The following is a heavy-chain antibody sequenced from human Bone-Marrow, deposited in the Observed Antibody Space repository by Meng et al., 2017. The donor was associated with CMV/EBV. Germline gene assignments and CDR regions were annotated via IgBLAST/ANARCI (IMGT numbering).Heavy chain of an antibody. CDR3: AVYYDCWSGYPNWFAP. CDR1: GYTFTSYD. CDR2: MNPNSGNT. D-gene: IGHD3-3*01. J-gene: IGHJ5*02. V-gene: IGHV1-8*01. Sequence: ASVKVSCKSSGYTFTSYDINCVRQATGQGLEWMGWMNPNSGNTGYAQKFQGRVTMTRNTSMSTDFMELSSLRSEDTAVYYCAVYYDCWSGYPNWFAPWGQGTLVTVSS.